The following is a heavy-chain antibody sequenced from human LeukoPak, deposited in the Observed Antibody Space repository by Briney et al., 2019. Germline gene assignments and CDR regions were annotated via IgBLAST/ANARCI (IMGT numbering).Heavy chain of an antibody. D-gene: IGHD3-10*01. Sequence: SGTLSLTCAVSGGSISSSNWWSWVRQPPGKGLEWIGEIYHSGSTNYNPSLKSRVTISVDKSKNQFSLKLSSVTAADTAVYYCAKAFSPTSGTFYLSFDSWGQGTLVSVSS. V-gene: IGHV4-4*02. J-gene: IGHJ4*02. CDR1: GGSISSSNW. CDR2: IYHSGST. CDR3: AKAFSPTSGTFYLSFDS.